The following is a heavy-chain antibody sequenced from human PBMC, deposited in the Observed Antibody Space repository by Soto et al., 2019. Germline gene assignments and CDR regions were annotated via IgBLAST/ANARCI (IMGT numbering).Heavy chain of an antibody. CDR3: ARPRGDDYSNYYYYYYGMDV. CDR1: GGTFSSYA. J-gene: IGHJ6*02. D-gene: IGHD4-4*01. Sequence: VASVKVSCKASGGTFSSYAISWVRQAPGQGLEWMGGIIPIFGTANYAQKFQGRVTITADESTSTAYMELSSLRSEDTAVYYCARPRGDDYSNYYYYYYGMDVWGQGTTVTVSS. CDR2: IIPIFGTA. V-gene: IGHV1-69*13.